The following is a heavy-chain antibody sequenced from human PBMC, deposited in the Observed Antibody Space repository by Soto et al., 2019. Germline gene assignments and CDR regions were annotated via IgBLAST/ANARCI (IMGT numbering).Heavy chain of an antibody. CDR3: ARDRDWNLDY. D-gene: IGHD1-1*01. Sequence: ASVKNSCKASGYTCTNFAMHWVRQAPGQRLEWMGWISAYDCNTKYSQNLQGRVTMTTDTSTSTIYMELRSLTSDDTAVYYCARDRDWNLDYWGQGTLVTVSS. J-gene: IGHJ4*02. V-gene: IGHV1-18*01. CDR1: GYTCTNFA. CDR2: ISAYDCNT.